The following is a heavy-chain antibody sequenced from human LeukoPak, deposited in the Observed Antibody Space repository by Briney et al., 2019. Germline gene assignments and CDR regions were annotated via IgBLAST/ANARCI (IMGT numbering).Heavy chain of an antibody. CDR1: GFAFSSYG. V-gene: IGHV3-30*02. CDR2: IRYDGSNK. Sequence: PGGSLRLSCAASGFAFSSYGMHWVRQAPGKGLEWVAFIRYDGSNKYYADSVKGRFTISRDNSKNTLYLQMNSLRAEDTAVYYCAKVLQEEYDFWSGYRRPFDPWGQGTLVTVSS. CDR3: AKVLQEEYDFWSGYRRPFDP. J-gene: IGHJ5*02. D-gene: IGHD3-3*01.